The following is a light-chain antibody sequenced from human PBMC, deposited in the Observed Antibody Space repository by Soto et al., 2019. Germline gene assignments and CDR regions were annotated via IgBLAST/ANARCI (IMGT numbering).Light chain of an antibody. CDR1: SSDVGGYNF. Sequence: QSVLTQPRPVSGSPGQSVTISCTGTSSDVGGYNFVSWYPHHPGKAPKLIIYNVIQRPSGVPDRFSASKSDNTASLTISGLQAEDEADYYCCSYAGSYTYVFGTGTKVTVL. V-gene: IGLV2-11*01. CDR3: CSYAGSYTYV. CDR2: NVI. J-gene: IGLJ1*01.